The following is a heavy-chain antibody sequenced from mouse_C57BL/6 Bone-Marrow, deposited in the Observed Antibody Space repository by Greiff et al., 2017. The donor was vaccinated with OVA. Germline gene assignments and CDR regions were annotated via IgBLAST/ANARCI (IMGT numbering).Heavy chain of an antibody. J-gene: IGHJ1*03. V-gene: IGHV1-53*01. Sequence: QVQLKQPGTELVKPGASVKLSCKASGYTFTSYWMHWVKQRPGQGLEWIGNINPSNGGTNYNEKFKSKATLTVDKSSSTAYMQLSSLTSEDSAVYYCARGRRNYGYFDVWGTGTTVTVSS. CDR1: GYTFTSYW. CDR2: INPSNGGT. CDR3: ARGRRNYGYFDV.